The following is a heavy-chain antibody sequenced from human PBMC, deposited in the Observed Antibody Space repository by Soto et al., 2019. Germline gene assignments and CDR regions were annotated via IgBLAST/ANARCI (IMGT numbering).Heavy chain of an antibody. CDR1: GGSISSGDYY. J-gene: IGHJ6*02. CDR3: ASLKGNYYYYYGMDV. CDR2: IYYSGST. D-gene: IGHD3-10*01. Sequence: SETLSLTCTVSGGSISSGDYYWSWIRQPPGKGLEWIGYIYYSGSTYYNPSLKSRVTISVDTSKNQFSLKLSSVTAADTAVYYCASLKGNYYYYYGMDVWGQGTTVTVSS. V-gene: IGHV4-30-4*01.